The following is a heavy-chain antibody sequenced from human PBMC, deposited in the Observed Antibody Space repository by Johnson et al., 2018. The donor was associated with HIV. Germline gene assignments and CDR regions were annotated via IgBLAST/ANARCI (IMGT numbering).Heavy chain of an antibody. D-gene: IGHD2-15*01. V-gene: IGHV3-30*18. J-gene: IGHJ3*02. CDR1: GFTFSSYG. CDR3: AKDLFECAGSWGSYSGAADAFDI. CDR2: ISYDGSNK. Sequence: QVQLVESGGGVVQPGKSLRLSCAASGFTFSSYGMHWVRQAPGKGLEWVAVISYDGSNKYYADSVKGRFTISRDNSKNTLYLQINSLRAEDMAVDYCAKDLFECAGSWGSYSGAADAFDIWGQGTMVTVSS.